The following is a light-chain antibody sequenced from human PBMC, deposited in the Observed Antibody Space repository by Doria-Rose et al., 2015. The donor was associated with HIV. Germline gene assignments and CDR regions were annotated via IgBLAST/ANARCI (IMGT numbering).Light chain of an antibody. Sequence: IVLTQSPATLSLSPGERATLSCRASQRVSSNLAWYQQKPGQAPRLLIYDASNRATGIPARFSGSGSGTDFTLTISSLEPEDFAVYFCQQRSNWPPIFTFGPGTKVDI. V-gene: IGKV3-11*01. J-gene: IGKJ3*01. CDR1: QRVSSN. CDR3: QQRSNWPPIFT. CDR2: DAS.